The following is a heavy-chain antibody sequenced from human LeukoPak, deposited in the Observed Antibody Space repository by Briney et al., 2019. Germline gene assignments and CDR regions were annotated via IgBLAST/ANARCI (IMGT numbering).Heavy chain of an antibody. J-gene: IGHJ4*02. D-gene: IGHD3-16*02. CDR3: ARSLHLGELSFGY. V-gene: IGHV1-8*03. CDR2: MNPNTGNT. CDR1: GYTFINYD. Sequence: APVKVSCKASGYTFINYDINWVRQATGQGLEWMGWMNPNTGNTGYAQNFQGRVTITRNTSISTAYMELSSLRSEDTAMYYCARSLHLGELSFGYWGQGTLVTVSS.